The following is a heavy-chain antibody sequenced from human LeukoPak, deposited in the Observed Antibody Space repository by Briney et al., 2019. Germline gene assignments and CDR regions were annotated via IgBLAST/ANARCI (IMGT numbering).Heavy chain of an antibody. CDR3: ARGAMYYYDRRQMDV. D-gene: IGHD3-22*01. CDR2: MSPDTGKI. CDR1: GYTFTSYG. Sequence: GASVKVSCKASGYTFTSYGISWVRQAPGQGLEWMGWMSPDTGKIDFAQKFQGRVTITRNTSINTAYMELSSLKSEDTAVYYCARGAMYYYDRRQMDVWGKGTMVTVSS. J-gene: IGHJ6*04. V-gene: IGHV1-8*02.